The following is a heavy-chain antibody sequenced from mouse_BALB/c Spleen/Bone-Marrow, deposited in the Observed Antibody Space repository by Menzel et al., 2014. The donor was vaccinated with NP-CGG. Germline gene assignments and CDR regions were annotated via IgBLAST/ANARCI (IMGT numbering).Heavy chain of an antibody. CDR3: ARHEDYGSSYYYAMDY. V-gene: IGHV1-62-2*01. Sequence: QVQLQQPGAELVKPGASVKPPCKASGYTFTEYIIHWVKQRSGQGLEWIGWFYPGSGSIKYNEKFKDKATLTADKSSSTVYMELSRLTSEDSAVYFCARHEDYGSSYYYAMDYWGQGTSVTVSS. J-gene: IGHJ4*01. D-gene: IGHD1-1*01. CDR2: FYPGSGSI. CDR1: GYTFTEYI.